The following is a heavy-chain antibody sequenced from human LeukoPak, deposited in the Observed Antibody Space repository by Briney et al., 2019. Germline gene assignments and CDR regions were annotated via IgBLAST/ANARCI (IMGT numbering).Heavy chain of an antibody. CDR3: ARDQDWNYAFDI. Sequence: ASVNVSCKASGYTLTSYFIHWVRQAPGQGLEWMGIISPSGGSTSYAQKFQGRVTMTRDTSTSTVYMELSSLRSEDTAVYYCARDQDWNYAFDIWGQGTMVTVSS. CDR2: ISPSGGST. V-gene: IGHV1-46*01. CDR1: GYTLTSYF. J-gene: IGHJ3*02. D-gene: IGHD1-7*01.